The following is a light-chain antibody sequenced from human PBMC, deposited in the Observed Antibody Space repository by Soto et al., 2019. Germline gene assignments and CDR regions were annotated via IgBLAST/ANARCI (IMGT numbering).Light chain of an antibody. CDR3: SSYRTSNTRQIV. V-gene: IGLV2-14*03. CDR1: SSDVCSYNY. CDR2: DVS. Sequence: LNHAVSVYGVPLEALPIFYTGTSSDVCSYNYVSWYQHHPGKAPKLMIYDVSNRPSGVSNRFSGSKSGNTASLSISGLQPEDEADYYCSSYRTSNTRQIVCGTGTKVTVL. J-gene: IGLJ1*01.